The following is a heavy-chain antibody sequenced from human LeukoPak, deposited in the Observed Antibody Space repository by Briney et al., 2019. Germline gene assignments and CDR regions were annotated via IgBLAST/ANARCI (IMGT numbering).Heavy chain of an antibody. CDR2: ISSSGSTI. CDR3: ARDRDSNYDYYYYGMDV. J-gene: IGHJ6*02. CDR1: GFTFSSYE. V-gene: IGHV3-48*03. Sequence: GGSLRLSCAASGFTFSSYEMNWVRQAPGKGLEWVSYISSSGSTIYYADSVKGRFTISRDNAKNSLYLQMNSLRAEDTAVCYCARDRDSNYDYYYYGMDVWGQGTTVTVSS. D-gene: IGHD4-11*01.